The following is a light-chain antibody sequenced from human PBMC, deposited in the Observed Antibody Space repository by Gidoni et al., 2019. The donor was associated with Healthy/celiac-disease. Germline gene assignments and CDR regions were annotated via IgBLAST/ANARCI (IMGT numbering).Light chain of an antibody. CDR2: KAS. Sequence: DIQMTQSPSTLSASVGDRVTNTCRASQSISSWLAWYQQKPGKAPKLQIYKASSLESGVPSRFSGSGSGTEFTLTISSLQPDDFATYYCQQYNSYSPKTFGQGTKVEIK. J-gene: IGKJ1*01. CDR3: QQYNSYSPKT. V-gene: IGKV1-5*03. CDR1: QSISSW.